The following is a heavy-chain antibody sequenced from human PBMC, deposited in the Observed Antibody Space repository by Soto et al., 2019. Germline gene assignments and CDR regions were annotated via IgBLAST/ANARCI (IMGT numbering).Heavy chain of an antibody. CDR2: ISWNSGSI. J-gene: IGHJ4*02. D-gene: IGHD5-12*01. CDR3: APDMGPDGYTTFDY. V-gene: IGHV3-9*01. Sequence: EVQLVESGGGLVQPGRSLRLSCAASGFTFDDYAMHWVRQAPGKGLDWVSGISWNSGSIGYADSVMGRFTISRDNAKNSLYLQMNRLRAEDTALYYCAPDMGPDGYTTFDYWGQGTLVTVSS. CDR1: GFTFDDYA.